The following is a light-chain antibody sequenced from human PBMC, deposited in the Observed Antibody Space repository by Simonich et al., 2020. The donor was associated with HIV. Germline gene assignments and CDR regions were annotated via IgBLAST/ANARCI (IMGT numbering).Light chain of an antibody. Sequence: QSALTQPASVSGSPGQSITISCTGTSSDIGGYNYVSWYQQYPGRAPQPRIYDVTKRPSGVSNRFSCSKSSNTASLTISGLQAEDEADYYCSSYTSSNSYVFGTGTKVTVL. V-gene: IGLV2-14*01. CDR3: SSYTSSNSYV. J-gene: IGLJ1*01. CDR2: DVT. CDR1: SSDIGGYNY.